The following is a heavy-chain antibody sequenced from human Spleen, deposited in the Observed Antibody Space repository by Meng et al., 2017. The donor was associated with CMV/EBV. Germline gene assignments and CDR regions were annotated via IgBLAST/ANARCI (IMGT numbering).Heavy chain of an antibody. V-gene: IGHV4-34*01. CDR1: HGSFSDYY. CDR3: ARGTWTFDY. J-gene: IGHJ4*02. CDR2: INHGRST. Sequence: LSLTFTVYHGSFSDYYWSWIRQPPGKGLEWIGEINHGRSTNYKPSLKGRVTISVDTSKNQFSLNLTSVTAADTAVYYCARGTWTFDYWGQGTLVTVSS. D-gene: IGHD3/OR15-3a*01.